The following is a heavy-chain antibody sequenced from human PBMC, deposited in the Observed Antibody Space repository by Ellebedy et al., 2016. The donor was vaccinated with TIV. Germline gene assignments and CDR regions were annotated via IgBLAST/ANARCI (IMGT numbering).Heavy chain of an antibody. J-gene: IGHJ6*02. CDR2: INPDSGVT. Sequence: ASVKVSCKASGYTFIAYYIHWVRQAPGQGLEWMGWINPDSGVTNFAQKFQGRVTMTRDTSVNTAYMELGRLESDDTAVYYCARVIRGSSGMDVWGQGTTVTVS. CDR3: ARVIRGSSGMDV. CDR1: GYTFIAYY. V-gene: IGHV1-2*02. D-gene: IGHD6-13*01.